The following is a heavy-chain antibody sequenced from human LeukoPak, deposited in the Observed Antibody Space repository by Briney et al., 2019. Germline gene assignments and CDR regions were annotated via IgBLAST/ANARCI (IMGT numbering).Heavy chain of an antibody. Sequence: GASVKVSCKASGGTFSSYAISWVRQAPGQGLEWMGWINPNSGGTNYAQKFQGRVTMTRDTSISTAYMELSRLRSDDTAVYYCARKGGKPYYYDSSGYYHSDAFDIWGQGTMVTVSS. J-gene: IGHJ3*02. CDR2: INPNSGGT. D-gene: IGHD3-22*01. CDR3: ARKGGKPYYYDSSGYYHSDAFDI. CDR1: GGTFSSYA. V-gene: IGHV1-2*02.